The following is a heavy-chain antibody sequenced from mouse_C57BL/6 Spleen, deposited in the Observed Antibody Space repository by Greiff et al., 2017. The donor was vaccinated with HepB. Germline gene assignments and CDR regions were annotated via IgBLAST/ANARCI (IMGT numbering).Heavy chain of an antibody. D-gene: IGHD2-2*01. CDR1: GFSFTSYA. J-gene: IGHJ4*01. Sequence: VQLQESGPGLVAPSQSLSITCTVSGFSFTSYAISWVRQPPGKGLEWLGVIWTGGGTNYNSALKSRLSISKDNSKSQVFLKMNSLQTDDTARYYCARNDYGYYDAMDYWGQGTSVTVSS. CDR3: ARNDYGYYDAMDY. V-gene: IGHV2-9-1*01. CDR2: IWTGGGT.